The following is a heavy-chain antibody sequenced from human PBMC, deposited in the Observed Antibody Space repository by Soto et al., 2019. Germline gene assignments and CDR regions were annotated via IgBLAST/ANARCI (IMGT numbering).Heavy chain of an antibody. CDR3: ARIQCSGGSCYSPPYFDY. J-gene: IGHJ4*02. V-gene: IGHV2-26*01. CDR2: IFSNDEK. D-gene: IGHD2-15*01. CDR1: NXSIG. Sequence: NXSIGVSWIRQPPGKALEWLAHIFSNDEKSYSTSLKSRLTISKDTSKSQVVLTMTNMDPVDTATYYCARIQCSGGSCYSPPYFDYWGQGTLVTASS.